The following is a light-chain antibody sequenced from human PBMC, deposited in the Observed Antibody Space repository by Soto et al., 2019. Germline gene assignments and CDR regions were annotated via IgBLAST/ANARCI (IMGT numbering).Light chain of an antibody. CDR1: QSVGPN. Sequence: EIVLTQSPGTLSVSLGERATLSCRASQSVGPNLAWYQQRPGKAPRLLIYGASKRATGVPARFSGRGSGTEFTLTITSLQSEDFAVYYCHQYNNRPPYTFGQGTHLEIK. V-gene: IGKV3-15*01. CDR2: GAS. CDR3: HQYNNRPPYT. J-gene: IGKJ2*01.